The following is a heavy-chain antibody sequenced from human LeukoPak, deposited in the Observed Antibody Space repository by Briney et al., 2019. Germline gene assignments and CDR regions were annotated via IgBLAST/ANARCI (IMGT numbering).Heavy chain of an antibody. D-gene: IGHD4-17*01. CDR3: ARHVGPGMPVTTELSSYYYYHGMDV. J-gene: IGHJ6*04. Sequence: GESLKISCKSSGYSSTSYWIAWVRQMPGKGLEWMGIIYPGDSSTTYSPSFRGQVTISADKSITTAYLQWSSLEASDTAIYYCARHVGPGMPVTTELSSYYYYHGMDVWGKGSTVTVSS. CDR2: IYPGDSST. CDR1: GYSSTSYW. V-gene: IGHV5-51*01.